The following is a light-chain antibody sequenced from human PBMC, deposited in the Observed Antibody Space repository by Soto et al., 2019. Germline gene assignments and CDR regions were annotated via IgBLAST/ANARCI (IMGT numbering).Light chain of an antibody. CDR3: QQYNSYSE. Sequence: IPMTQSPSTLSASVGDRVTITCRASQSISSWLAWYQQKPGKAPKPLIYDASSLESGVPSRFSGSGSGTEFTLTISSLQPDDFATYYCQQYNSYSEFGQGTKV. CDR1: QSISSW. CDR2: DAS. J-gene: IGKJ1*01. V-gene: IGKV1-5*01.